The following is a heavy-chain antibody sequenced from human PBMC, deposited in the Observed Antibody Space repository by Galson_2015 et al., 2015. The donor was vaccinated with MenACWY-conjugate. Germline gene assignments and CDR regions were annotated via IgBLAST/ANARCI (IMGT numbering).Heavy chain of an antibody. V-gene: IGHV3-7*01. CDR1: GFTFNNYW. D-gene: IGHD6-19*01. CDR2: INVDGSEE. J-gene: IGHJ4*02. CDR3: ARGTLAVAGTDY. Sequence: SLRLSCEASGFTFNNYWMTWVRQAPGKGLEWVANINVDGSEENYIGSVRGRYTISRDNSKNSLFLQVNTLRAEDTAVYYCARGTLAVAGTDYWGQGTLVTVSS.